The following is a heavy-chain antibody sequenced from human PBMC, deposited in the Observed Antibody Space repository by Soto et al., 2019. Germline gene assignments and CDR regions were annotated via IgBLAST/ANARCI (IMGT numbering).Heavy chain of an antibody. CDR3: ATYSTSWSYFDY. V-gene: IGHV1-3*01. CDR2: INAGNGDT. CDR1: GYTFTRYL. J-gene: IGHJ4*02. D-gene: IGHD6-13*01. Sequence: ASVKVSCKASGYTFTRYLMHWVRQAPGQRLEWMGWINAGNGDTEYSQKFRGRVTISRDTSANTAYMELSSLTSEGTAVYYCATYSTSWSYFDYWGQGTVVTVSS.